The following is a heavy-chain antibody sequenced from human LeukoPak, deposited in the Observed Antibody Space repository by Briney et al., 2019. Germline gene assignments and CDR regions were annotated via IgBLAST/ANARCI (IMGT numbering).Heavy chain of an antibody. CDR1: GFTFSSFA. CDR2: ISSNAGYI. J-gene: IGHJ5*02. Sequence: GGSLRLSCAASGFTFSSFAMNWVRQAPGKGLEWVSCISSNAGYIYYADSVRGRFTISRDNAKNSLYLQMSSLRAEDTAVYYCARASGTLPHYYDSSAWGQGTLVTVSS. D-gene: IGHD3-22*01. V-gene: IGHV3-21*01. CDR3: ARASGTLPHYYDSSA.